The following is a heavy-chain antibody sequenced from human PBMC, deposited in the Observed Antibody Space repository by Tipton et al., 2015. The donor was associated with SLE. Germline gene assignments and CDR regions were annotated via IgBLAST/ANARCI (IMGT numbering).Heavy chain of an antibody. CDR1: GFTFSSYG. D-gene: IGHD3-10*01. CDR2: ISYDGSNK. V-gene: IGHV3-30*19. CDR3: ARDRGVIGNAFDI. Sequence: SLRLSCAASGFTFSSYGMHWVRQAPGKGLEWVAVISYDGSNKYNAGPVKGRFSISRDNSKNTLSLQMNSLRVEDTAVYYCARDRGVIGNAFDIWGHGTMVTVSS. J-gene: IGHJ3*02.